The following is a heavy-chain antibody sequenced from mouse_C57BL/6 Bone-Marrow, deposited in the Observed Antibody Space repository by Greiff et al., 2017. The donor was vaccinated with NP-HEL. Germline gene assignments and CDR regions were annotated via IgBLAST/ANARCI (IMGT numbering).Heavy chain of an antibody. V-gene: IGHV1-78*01. CDR1: GYTFTDHT. CDR3: ARSQRPYGRLAY. Sequence: QVQLQQSDAELVKPGASVKISCKVSGYTFTDHTINWMKQRPEQGLEWIGYIYPRDGSTKYNEKFKGKATLTADTSSRTAYMQLNSLTSEDSAVYFCARSQRPYGRLAYWGQGTLVTVSA. CDR2: IYPRDGST. J-gene: IGHJ3*01. D-gene: IGHD1-1*01.